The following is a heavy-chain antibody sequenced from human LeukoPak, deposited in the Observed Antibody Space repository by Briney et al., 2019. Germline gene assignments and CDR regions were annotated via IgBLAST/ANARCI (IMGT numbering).Heavy chain of an antibody. V-gene: IGHV4-38-2*02. D-gene: IGHD2-21*02. Sequence: SETLSLTCAVSGYSISSGYYLSWIRQTPQRGLELMGSIYHSGNTYYSPSLKSRVTISVDTSKNQFSLELSSVTAADTAVYYCARDPALTFNWFDPWGQGILVTVSS. J-gene: IGHJ5*02. CDR2: IYHSGNT. CDR3: ARDPALTFNWFDP. CDR1: GYSISSGYY.